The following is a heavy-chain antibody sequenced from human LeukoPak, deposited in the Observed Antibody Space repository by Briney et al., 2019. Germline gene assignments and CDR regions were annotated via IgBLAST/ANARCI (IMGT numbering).Heavy chain of an antibody. CDR3: ATVFDF. J-gene: IGHJ5*01. CDR1: GFTFSSYG. CDR2: IRYDGSNK. V-gene: IGHV3-30*02. Sequence: GGSLRLSCAASGFTFSSYGMHWVRQAPGKGLEWVAFIRYDGSNKYNADSVKGRFTISRDDAKNTVYLQMNSLRAEDTAVYYCATVFDFWGQGTLVTVSS.